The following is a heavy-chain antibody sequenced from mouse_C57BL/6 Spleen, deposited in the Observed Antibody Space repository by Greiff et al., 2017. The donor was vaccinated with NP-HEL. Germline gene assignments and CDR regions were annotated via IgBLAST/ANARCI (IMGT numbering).Heavy chain of an antibody. Sequence: EVQLQQSGPGLVKPSQSLSLTCSVTGYSITSGYYWNWIRQFPGNKLEWMGYISYDGSNNYNPSLKNRISITRDTSKNQFFLKLNSVTTEDTATYYGARDQGGYWYFDVWGTGTTVTVAS. J-gene: IGHJ1*03. CDR1: GYSITSGYY. D-gene: IGHD3-2*02. CDR2: ISYDGSN. CDR3: ARDQGGYWYFDV. V-gene: IGHV3-6*01.